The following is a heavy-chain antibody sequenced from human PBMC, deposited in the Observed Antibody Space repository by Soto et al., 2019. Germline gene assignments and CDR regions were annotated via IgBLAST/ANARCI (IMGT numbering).Heavy chain of an antibody. D-gene: IGHD5-12*01. CDR2: IVPVFGRP. Sequence: SVKVSCKASGGGFSNFGISWVRQAPGQGLEGMGGIVPVFGRPNYAQRFRGRLTITADESTSTGYMELISLTSDDTAVYYSAREGRGYNFWGQGTQVTVSS. CDR3: AREGRGYNF. V-gene: IGHV1-69*13. J-gene: IGHJ4*02. CDR1: GGGFSNFG.